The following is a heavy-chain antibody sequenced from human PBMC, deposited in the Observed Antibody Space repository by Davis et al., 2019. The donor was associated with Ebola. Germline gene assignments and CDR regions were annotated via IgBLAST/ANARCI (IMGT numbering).Heavy chain of an antibody. CDR2: IRSKAYGGTT. V-gene: IGHV3-49*04. Sequence: GGSLRLSCTASGFTFGDYAMSWVRQAPGKGLEWVGFIRSKAYGGTTEYAASVKGRFTISRDDSKSIAYLQMNSLKTEDTAVYYCTREDGRRWLQSDYWGQGTLVTVSS. D-gene: IGHD5-24*01. CDR3: TREDGRRWLQSDY. CDR1: GFTFGDYA. J-gene: IGHJ4*02.